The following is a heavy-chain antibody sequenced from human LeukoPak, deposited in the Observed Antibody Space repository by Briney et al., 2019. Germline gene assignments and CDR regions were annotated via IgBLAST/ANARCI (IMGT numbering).Heavy chain of an antibody. Sequence: PSETLSLTCTVSGGSISGYYCSWSPQPPGKGLEGSLYIYYSGSTNYNPSLKSRVTISVDTSKNQFSLKLSSVTAADTAVYSCASQYRYSVTAGPFDYWGQGTLVTVSS. CDR2: IYYSGST. CDR1: GGSISGYY. V-gene: IGHV4-59*08. CDR3: ASQYRYSVTAGPFDY. J-gene: IGHJ4*02. D-gene: IGHD6-13*01.